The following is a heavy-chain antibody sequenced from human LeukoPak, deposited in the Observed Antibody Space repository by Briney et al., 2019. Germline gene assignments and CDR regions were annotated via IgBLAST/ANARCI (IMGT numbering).Heavy chain of an antibody. Sequence: GGSLRLSCEASGFTFSSYAMSWVRQAPGKGLEWVSAISGSGGSTYYADSVKGRFAISRDNSKNTLYLQMNSLRAEDTAVYYCAKAATVTSSSSDYWGQGTLVTVSS. D-gene: IGHD4-11*01. CDR3: AKAATVTSSSSDY. J-gene: IGHJ4*02. CDR2: ISGSGGST. V-gene: IGHV3-23*01. CDR1: GFTFSSYA.